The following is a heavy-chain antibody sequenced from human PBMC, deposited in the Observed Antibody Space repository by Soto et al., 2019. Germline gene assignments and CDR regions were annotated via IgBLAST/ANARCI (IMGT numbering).Heavy chain of an antibody. CDR1: GFTFSSYG. CDR3: ARPSTTVTSEFDY. J-gene: IGHJ4*02. Sequence: QVQLVESGGGVVQPGRSLRLSCAASGFTFSSYGMHWVRQAPGKGLEWVAIIWYDGSNKYYADSVKGRFTISRDNSKNTLYLQMNSLRAEDTTVYYCARPSTTVTSEFDYWGQGTLVTVAS. V-gene: IGHV3-33*01. CDR2: IWYDGSNK. D-gene: IGHD4-17*01.